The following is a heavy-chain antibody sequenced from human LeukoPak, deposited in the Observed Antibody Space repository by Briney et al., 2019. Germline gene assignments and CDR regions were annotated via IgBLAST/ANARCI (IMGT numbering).Heavy chain of an antibody. Sequence: PGGSLRLSCAASVFTFSSYSMNWSRQAPGKGLAWVSSISSSSSYIYYADSVKGRFTISRDNAKNSLYLQMNSLRAEDTAVYYCARARQATVDLDYWGQGTLVTVSS. CDR3: ARARQATVDLDY. J-gene: IGHJ4*02. CDR1: VFTFSSYS. CDR2: ISSSSSYI. V-gene: IGHV3-21*01. D-gene: IGHD4-23*01.